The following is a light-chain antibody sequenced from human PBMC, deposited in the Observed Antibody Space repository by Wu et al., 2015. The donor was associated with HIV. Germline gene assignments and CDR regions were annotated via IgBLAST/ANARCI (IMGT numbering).Light chain of an antibody. V-gene: IGKV1-8*01. CDR1: QGISSY. J-gene: IGKJ1*01. Sequence: IRMTQSPSSLSASTGDRVTITCRASQGISSYLAWYQQKPGKAPKLLIYAASTLQSGVPSRFSGSGSGTDFTLTISCLQSEDFATYYCQQYYSYPLAFGQGTRVEIK. CDR3: QQYYSYPLA. CDR2: AAS.